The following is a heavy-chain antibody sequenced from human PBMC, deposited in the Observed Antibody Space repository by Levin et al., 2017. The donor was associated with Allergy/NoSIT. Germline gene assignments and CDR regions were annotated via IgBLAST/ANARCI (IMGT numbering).Heavy chain of an antibody. Sequence: SETLSLTCTVSGGSISGGGYHWTWLRQHPEKGLEWIGYIYYSGSTFYNPSLKSRPMISVDTSKNQFSLNVSSVTAADTAVYYCAREDGSTFDFWGQGALVTVAS. V-gene: IGHV4-31*03. CDR2: IYYSGST. CDR1: GGSISGGGYH. D-gene: IGHD2-2*03. CDR3: AREDGSTFDF. J-gene: IGHJ4*02.